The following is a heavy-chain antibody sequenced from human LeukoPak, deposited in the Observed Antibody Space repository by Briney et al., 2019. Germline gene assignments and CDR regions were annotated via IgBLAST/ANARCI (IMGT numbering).Heavy chain of an antibody. CDR3: TTLGHYYDSSGSHDY. V-gene: IGHV3-15*07. J-gene: IGHJ4*02. D-gene: IGHD3-22*01. Sequence: GGSLRLSCAASGFIFTNAWMNWVRQAPGKGLEWVGRIKSKTDGGTTDYAAPVKGRFTISRDDSKNTLYPQMNSLKTEDTAVYYCTTLGHYYDSSGSHDYWGQGTLVTVSS. CDR2: IKSKTDGGTT. CDR1: GFIFTNAW.